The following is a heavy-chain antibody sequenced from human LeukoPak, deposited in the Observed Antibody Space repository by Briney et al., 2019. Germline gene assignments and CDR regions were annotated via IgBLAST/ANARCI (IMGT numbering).Heavy chain of an antibody. CDR2: IYYSGST. Sequence: SETLSLSCTVSGVSISSGGYYWSWIRQPPGKGLEWIGSIYYSGSTNYNPSLKSRVTISVDTSKNQFSLKLSSVTAADTAVYYGARDKTYNCFDPWGQGTLVTVSS. J-gene: IGHJ5*02. CDR3: ARDKTYNCFDP. CDR1: GVSISSGGYY. V-gene: IGHV4-61*08.